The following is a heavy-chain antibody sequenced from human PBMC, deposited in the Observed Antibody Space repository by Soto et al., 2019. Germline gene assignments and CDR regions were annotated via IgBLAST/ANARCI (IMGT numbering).Heavy chain of an antibody. CDR3: ERDRRQDFWSGYHSPFSDYFDD. D-gene: IGHD3-3*01. J-gene: IGHJ4*02. CDR2: ISGSGNIT. V-gene: IGHV3-48*03. CDR1: GFTFSSHE. Sequence: SLRLSCAASGFTFSSHEMNWVRQAPGKGLEWISYISGSGNITYYADSVKGRFTISRDNAQKSLYLQMNSLRVEDTAVYYCERDRRQDFWSGYHSPFSDYFDDWGQGTLVSVSS.